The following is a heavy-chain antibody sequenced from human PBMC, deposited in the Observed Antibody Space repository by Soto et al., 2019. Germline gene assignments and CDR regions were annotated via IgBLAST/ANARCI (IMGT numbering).Heavy chain of an antibody. CDR2: ISGSGVST. D-gene: IGHD4-17*01. Sequence: EVQLLESGGGLVQPGGSLRLSCAASGFTFSSYAMSWVRQAPGKGLEWVSAISGSGVSTYYADSVKGRFTISRDTSKNTLYLQMNSLRAEDTAVYYCAKFDYGCNRTTDAFDIWGQGTMVTVSS. J-gene: IGHJ3*02. CDR3: AKFDYGCNRTTDAFDI. CDR1: GFTFSSYA. V-gene: IGHV3-23*01.